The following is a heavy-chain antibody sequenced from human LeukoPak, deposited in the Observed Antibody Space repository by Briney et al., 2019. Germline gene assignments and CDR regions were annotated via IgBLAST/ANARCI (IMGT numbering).Heavy chain of an antibody. J-gene: IGHJ3*02. CDR2: IWYDGSNE. Sequence: QPGGSLRLSCAASGFTLSNYGMHWVRQAPGKGLEWVAVIWYDGSNEYYADSVQGRFTISRDNSKNTLYLQMNSLRAEDTAVYYCASSREYCSSPSCYPDAFDIWGQGTMVTVSS. D-gene: IGHD2-2*01. CDR3: ASSREYCSSPSCYPDAFDI. V-gene: IGHV3-33*01. CDR1: GFTLSNYG.